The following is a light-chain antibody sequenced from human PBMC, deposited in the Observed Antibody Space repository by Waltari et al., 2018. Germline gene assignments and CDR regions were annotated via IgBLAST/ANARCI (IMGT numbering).Light chain of an antibody. CDR3: QHYVRLPAT. Sequence: EIMLTQSPGTLSLSPGDRATLSCKASQSIVKYLAWYQQKPGQAPRLLIYHTSIRATGIPERFSGSESETDFSLNIRRLEPEDFAVYYCQHYVRLPATFGQGTNVEIK. CDR1: QSIVKY. J-gene: IGKJ1*01. V-gene: IGKV3-20*01. CDR2: HTS.